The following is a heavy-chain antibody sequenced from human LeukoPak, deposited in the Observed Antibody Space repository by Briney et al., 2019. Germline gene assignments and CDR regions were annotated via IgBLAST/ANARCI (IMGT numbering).Heavy chain of an antibody. CDR2: INPNSGGT. Sequence: GASVKVSCKASGYTFTGYYMHWVRQAPGQGLEWMGWINPNSGGTNYAQKFQGRVAMTRDTSISTAYMELSRLRSDDTAVYYCARLRYGSGSYLFDYWGQGTLVTVSS. J-gene: IGHJ4*02. CDR1: GYTFTGYY. V-gene: IGHV1-2*02. D-gene: IGHD3-10*01. CDR3: ARLRYGSGSYLFDY.